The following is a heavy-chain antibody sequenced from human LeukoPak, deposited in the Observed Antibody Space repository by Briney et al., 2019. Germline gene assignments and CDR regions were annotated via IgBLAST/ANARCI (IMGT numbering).Heavy chain of an antibody. Sequence: GGSLRLSCAASGFSFSSYEMNWVRQAPGKGLEWVSYISSSGTSTYYADSVKGRFTISRDNAKNSLSLQMNSLRAEDTAVYYCARDRGDYNSSSYRFDYWGQGALVTVSS. CDR3: ARDRGDYNSSSYRFDY. D-gene: IGHD2-15*01. CDR1: GFSFSSYE. V-gene: IGHV3-48*03. J-gene: IGHJ4*02. CDR2: ISSSGTST.